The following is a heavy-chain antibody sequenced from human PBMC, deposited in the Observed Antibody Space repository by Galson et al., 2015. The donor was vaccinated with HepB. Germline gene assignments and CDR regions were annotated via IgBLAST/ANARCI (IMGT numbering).Heavy chain of an antibody. CDR3: ARLVRTQAARGPFDY. CDR1: GGSISSSSYY. CDR2: IYYSGST. J-gene: IGHJ4*02. Sequence: SETLSLTCTVSGGSISSSSYYWGWIRQPPGKGLEWIGSIYYSGSTYYNPSLKSRVTISVDTSKNQFSLKLSSVTAADTAVYYCARLVRTQAARGPFDYWGQGTLVTVSS. D-gene: IGHD6-6*01. V-gene: IGHV4-39*01.